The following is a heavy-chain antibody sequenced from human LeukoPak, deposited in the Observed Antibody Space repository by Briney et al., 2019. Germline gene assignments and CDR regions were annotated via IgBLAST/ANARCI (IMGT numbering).Heavy chain of an antibody. CDR1: GFTFSSYS. CDR2: ISSSSSYI. J-gene: IGHJ5*02. D-gene: IGHD3-3*01. V-gene: IGHV3-21*01. Sequence: GGSLRLSFAPSGFTFSSYSMNWVRQAPGKGLEWVSSISSSSSYIYYADSVKGRFTISRDNAKNSLYLQMNSLRAEDTAVYYCARDPTIFGVVIVENWFEPWGQGTLVTVSS. CDR3: ARDPTIFGVVIVENWFEP.